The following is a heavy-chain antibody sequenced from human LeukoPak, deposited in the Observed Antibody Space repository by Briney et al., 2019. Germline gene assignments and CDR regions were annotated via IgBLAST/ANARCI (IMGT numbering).Heavy chain of an antibody. CDR2: IYYSGST. Sequence: SETLSLTCTVSGVSISSYYWSWIRQPPGKGLEWIGYIYYSGSTNYNPSLKSRVTISVDTSKNQFFLKLSSVTAADTAVYYCARDDTSSGWADAFDIWGQGTMVTVSS. J-gene: IGHJ3*02. D-gene: IGHD6-19*01. CDR1: GVSISSYY. CDR3: ARDDTSSGWADAFDI. V-gene: IGHV4-59*01.